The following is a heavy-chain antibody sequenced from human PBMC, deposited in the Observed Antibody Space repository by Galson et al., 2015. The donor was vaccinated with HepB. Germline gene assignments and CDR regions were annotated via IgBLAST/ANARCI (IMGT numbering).Heavy chain of an antibody. J-gene: IGHJ4*02. CDR3: ARLATTVVTDYFDY. V-gene: IGHV4-39*01. D-gene: IGHD4-23*01. CDR2: IYYSGST. Sequence: ETLSLTCTVSGGSISNTNYYWGWIRQPPGKGLEWIGSIYYSGSTYYNPSLKSRVTISVDTSKNQFSLKLSSVTAADTATYYCARLATTVVTDYFDYWGQGTLVTVSS. CDR1: GGSISNTNYY.